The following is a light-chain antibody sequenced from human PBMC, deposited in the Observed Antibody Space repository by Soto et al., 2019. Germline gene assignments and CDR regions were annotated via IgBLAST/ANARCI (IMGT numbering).Light chain of an antibody. Sequence: EIVLTQSPATLSLSPGERATLSCRASQSVSSYLAWYQQKPGQAPRLLIYDASNRATGIPARFSGSGSGTEFTLTISSLQSEDFAVYYCQHRSDWPGFGQGTRLESK. V-gene: IGKV3-11*01. CDR2: DAS. J-gene: IGKJ5*01. CDR1: QSVSSY. CDR3: QHRSDWPG.